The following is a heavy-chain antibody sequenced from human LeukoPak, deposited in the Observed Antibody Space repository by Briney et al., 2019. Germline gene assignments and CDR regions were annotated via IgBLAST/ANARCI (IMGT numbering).Heavy chain of an antibody. J-gene: IGHJ4*02. Sequence: GGSLRLSCAASGFTFSSYAMSWVRQAPGKGLEWVSAISGSGGSTYYADSVKGRFTVSRDNSKNTLYLQMNSLRAEDTAVYYCAKWFYHSSGPIDYWGQGTLVTVSS. V-gene: IGHV3-23*01. CDR1: GFTFSSYA. CDR2: ISGSGGST. D-gene: IGHD6-19*01. CDR3: AKWFYHSSGPIDY.